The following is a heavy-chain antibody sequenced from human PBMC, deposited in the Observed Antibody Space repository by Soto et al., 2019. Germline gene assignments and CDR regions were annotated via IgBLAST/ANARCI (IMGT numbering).Heavy chain of an antibody. CDR1: GYTFTSYD. D-gene: IGHD3-9*01. V-gene: IGHV1-8*01. CDR3: ARGLSYFDWLWVPTYNWFDP. CDR2: MNPNSGNT. J-gene: IGHJ5*02. Sequence: QVQLVQSGAEVKKPGASVKVSCKASGYTFTSYDINWVRQATGQGLEWMGWMNPNSGNTGYAQKFQGRVTMTRNTSISTAYMELSSLRSEDTAVYYCARGLSYFDWLWVPTYNWFDPWGQGTLVTVSS.